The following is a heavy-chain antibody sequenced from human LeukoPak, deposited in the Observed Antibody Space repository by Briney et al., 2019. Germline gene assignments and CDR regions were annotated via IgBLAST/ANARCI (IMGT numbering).Heavy chain of an antibody. J-gene: IGHJ4*02. CDR2: INSDGSST. V-gene: IGHV3-74*01. Sequence: GGSLRLSCAASGFTFSSYWMHWVRQAPGKGLVWVSRINSDGSSTSYADSVKGRFTISRDNAKNTLYLQMNSLRAEDTAVYYCAREFSGSNYGFPFDYWGQGTLVTVSS. D-gene: IGHD1-26*01. CDR3: AREFSGSNYGFPFDY. CDR1: GFTFSSYW.